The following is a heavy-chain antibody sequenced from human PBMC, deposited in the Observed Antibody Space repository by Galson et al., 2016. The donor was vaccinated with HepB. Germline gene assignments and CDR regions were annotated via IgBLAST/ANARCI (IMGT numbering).Heavy chain of an antibody. J-gene: IGHJ2*01. V-gene: IGHV3-21*01. CDR1: GFTFSSYC. CDR2: ISSSSSYI. CDR3: TREFDL. Sequence: SLRLSCAASGFTFSSYCMNWVRQAPGKGLQWVSSISSSSSYIYNADSVKGRFTISRDNAKNSLYLQMKSLRVEDTAVYYCTREFDLWGRGTQVTVSS.